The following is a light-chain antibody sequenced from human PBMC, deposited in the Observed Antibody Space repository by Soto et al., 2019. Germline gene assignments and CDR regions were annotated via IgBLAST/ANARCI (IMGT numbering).Light chain of an antibody. CDR1: QYVGTR. V-gene: IGKV3-11*01. Sequence: EIVLTQSPATLSSSPGETATLSCRASQYVGTRLASYQHKPGQAPRLLIYYTSNRATGIPARFSGSGSGTDFTLTINSLAPEDFAIYYCHQRQSWPRTFGQGTKVDIK. CDR3: HQRQSWPRT. CDR2: YTS. J-gene: IGKJ1*01.